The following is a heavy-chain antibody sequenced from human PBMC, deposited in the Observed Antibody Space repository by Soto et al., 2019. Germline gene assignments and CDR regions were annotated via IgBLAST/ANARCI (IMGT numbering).Heavy chain of an antibody. J-gene: IGHJ2*01. Sequence: QVQLVQSGAEVKKPGSSVKVSCKASGCTFSSYAISWVRQAHGQGLEWMGGIIPIFGTANYAQKFQGRVTITADESTSTAYMERSSLRSEDTAVYYCAREFPTTVVFDLWGRGTLVTVSS. D-gene: IGHD4-17*01. CDR1: GCTFSSYA. CDR2: IIPIFGTA. CDR3: AREFPTTVVFDL. V-gene: IGHV1-69*01.